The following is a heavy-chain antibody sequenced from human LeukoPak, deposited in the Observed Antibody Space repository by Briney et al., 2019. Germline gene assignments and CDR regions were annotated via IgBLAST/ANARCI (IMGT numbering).Heavy chain of an antibody. D-gene: IGHD5-24*01. CDR2: ISSSGRII. CDR1: GFIFSDYY. J-gene: IGHJ5*02. Sequence: PGGSLRLSCAASGFIFSDYYMRWLGQAPGKGLEWLSYISSSGRIISYVASVKAPFTISMDNAKNSLYLQMNSLRADDTAVYYCARGGDRFNWLDPWGQGALVTVSS. CDR3: ARGGDRFNWLDP. V-gene: IGHV3-11*01.